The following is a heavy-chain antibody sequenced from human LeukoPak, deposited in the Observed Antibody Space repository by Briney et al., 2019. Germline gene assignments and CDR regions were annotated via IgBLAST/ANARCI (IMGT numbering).Heavy chain of an antibody. CDR2: IAISDGKT. J-gene: IGHJ4*02. Sequence: GGSLRLSCAISGFTFSACELTWVRQAPGKGLEWVSTIAISDGKTYYADSVKGRFSISRDNSRNTLYLQMNSLRAEDTAVYYCAKLGTSDDYWGQGTLVTVSS. CDR3: AKLGTSDDY. V-gene: IGHV3-23*01. D-gene: IGHD2-2*01. CDR1: GFTFSACE.